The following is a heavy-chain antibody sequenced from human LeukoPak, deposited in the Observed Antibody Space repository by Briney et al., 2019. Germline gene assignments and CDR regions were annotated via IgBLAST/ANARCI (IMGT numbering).Heavy chain of an antibody. J-gene: IGHJ6*02. Sequence: SWIRXXXGXGLEWIGEINHSGSTNYNPSLKSRVTISVDTSKNQFSLKLSSVTAADTAVYYCARGPYSWYGMDVWGQGTTVTVSS. CDR3: ARGPYSWYGMDV. CDR2: INHSGST. V-gene: IGHV4-34*01. D-gene: IGHD1-1*01.